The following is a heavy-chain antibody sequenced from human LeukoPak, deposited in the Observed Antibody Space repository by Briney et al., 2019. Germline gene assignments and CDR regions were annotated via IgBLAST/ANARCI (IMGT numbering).Heavy chain of an antibody. CDR1: GYSFTSYW. CDR3: ARFGRVLLWFGELDNWFDP. V-gene: IGHV5-51*01. J-gene: IGHJ5*02. D-gene: IGHD3-10*01. CDR2: IYPGDSDT. Sequence: GESLKISCKGSGYSFTSYWIGWVRQMPGKGLEWMGIIYPGDSDTRYSPSFQGQVTISADKSISTAYLQWSSLKASDTAMYYCARFGRVLLWFGELDNWFDPWGQGTLVTVSS.